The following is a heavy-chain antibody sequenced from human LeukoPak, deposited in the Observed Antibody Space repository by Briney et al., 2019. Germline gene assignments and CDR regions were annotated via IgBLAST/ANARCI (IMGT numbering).Heavy chain of an antibody. CDR2: ISGNGGST. V-gene: IGHV3-23*01. CDR1: GFTFSSYA. CDR3: ARHLEKDCWTGIYKDYYNYYMDV. Sequence: GGSLRLSCAASGFTFSSYAMSCVRQAPGKGLEWVSAISGNGGSTYYADSVRGRSTISRDNAKNALYLQMNSLRAEDTAVYYWARHLEKDCWTGIYKDYYNYYMDVWGKGTTVTVSS. J-gene: IGHJ6*03. D-gene: IGHD3/OR15-3a*01.